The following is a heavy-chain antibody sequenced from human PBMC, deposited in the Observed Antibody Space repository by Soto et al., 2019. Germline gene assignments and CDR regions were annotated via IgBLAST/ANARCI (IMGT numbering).Heavy chain of an antibody. J-gene: IGHJ3*02. CDR2: ITASGDTT. D-gene: IGHD2-2*01. CDR1: GLTCSSYA. V-gene: IGHV3-23*01. Sequence: GGSLRLSCAASGLTCSSYAMSWVRQAPGKGLEWDSAITASGDTTYYADYVKGRFTISRDNSKSTMYLQMNSLRAEDTAVYYCAKVRPLRDCTRTSCLGAFDIWGQGTMVTVSS. CDR3: AKVRPLRDCTRTSCLGAFDI.